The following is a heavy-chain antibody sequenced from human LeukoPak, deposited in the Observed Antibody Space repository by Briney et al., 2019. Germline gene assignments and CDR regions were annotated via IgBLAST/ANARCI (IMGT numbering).Heavy chain of an antibody. CDR3: AKATEMATVMYYFDY. J-gene: IGHJ4*02. D-gene: IGHD5-24*01. Sequence: ASVKVSCKASGYTFTGYYMHWVRQAPGQGLEWMGWINPNSGDTNYAQKFQGRVTMTRDTSIRTAYLELSGLRSDDTAVYYCAKATEMATVMYYFDYWGQGTLVTVSS. CDR2: INPNSGDT. V-gene: IGHV1-2*02. CDR1: GYTFTGYY.